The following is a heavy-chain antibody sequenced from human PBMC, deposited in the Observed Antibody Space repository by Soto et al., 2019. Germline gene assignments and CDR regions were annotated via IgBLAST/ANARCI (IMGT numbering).Heavy chain of an antibody. CDR2: ISGSGGST. V-gene: IGHV3-23*01. CDR1: GFTFSSYA. CDR3: AKLEYYYSSGYPHDSFDI. D-gene: IGHD3-22*01. Sequence: LGWSLRLSCAASGFTFSSYAMSWVRQAPGKGLEWVSAISGSGGSTYYADSVKGRFTISRDNSKNTLYLQMNSLRAEDKAVYYCAKLEYYYSSGYPHDSFDIWGQGRMVTV. J-gene: IGHJ3*02.